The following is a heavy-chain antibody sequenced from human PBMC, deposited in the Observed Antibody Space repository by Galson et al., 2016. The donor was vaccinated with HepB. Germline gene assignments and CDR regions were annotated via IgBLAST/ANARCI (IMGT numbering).Heavy chain of an antibody. CDR3: ARGYSGYEEGDRWNY. D-gene: IGHD5-12*01. Sequence: SVKVSCKASGYSFTTYAIHWVRQAPGQRPEWMGRINAGNGNTKYSQKFQGRVTITRDTSASTAYMELSSLRSEETAVYYCARGYSGYEEGDRWNYWGQGTLVTVSS. CDR1: GYSFTTYA. CDR2: INAGNGNT. J-gene: IGHJ4*02. V-gene: IGHV1-3*01.